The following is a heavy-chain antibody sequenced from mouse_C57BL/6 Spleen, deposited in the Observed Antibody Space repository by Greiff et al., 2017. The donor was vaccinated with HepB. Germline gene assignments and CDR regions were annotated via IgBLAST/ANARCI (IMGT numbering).Heavy chain of an antibody. V-gene: IGHV1-42*01. Sequence: EVKLVESGPELVKPGASVKISCKASGYSFTGYYMNWVKQSPEKSLEWIGEINPSTGGTTYNQKFKAKATLTVDKSSSTAYMQLKSLTSEDSAVYYCARWATGAMDYWGQGTSVTVSS. CDR3: ARWATGAMDY. D-gene: IGHD3-1*01. J-gene: IGHJ4*01. CDR1: GYSFTGYY. CDR2: INPSTGGT.